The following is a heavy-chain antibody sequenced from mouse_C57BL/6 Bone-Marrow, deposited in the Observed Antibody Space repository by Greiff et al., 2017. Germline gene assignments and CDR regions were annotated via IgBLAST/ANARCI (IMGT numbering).Heavy chain of an antibody. Sequence: VQLQQSGPELVKPGASVKLSCKASGYTFTSYDINWVKQRPGQGLEWIGWIYPRDGSTKYNEKFKGKATLTVDTSSSTAYMELHSLTSEDSAVYFCARGTVASYWYFDVWGTGTTVTVSS. D-gene: IGHD1-1*01. CDR2: IYPRDGST. CDR3: ARGTVASYWYFDV. CDR1: GYTFTSYD. V-gene: IGHV1-85*01. J-gene: IGHJ1*03.